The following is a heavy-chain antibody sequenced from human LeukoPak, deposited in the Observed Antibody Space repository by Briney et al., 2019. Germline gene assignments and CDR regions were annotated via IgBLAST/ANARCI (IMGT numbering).Heavy chain of an antibody. D-gene: IGHD5-12*01. CDR1: GGSISGYY. CDR3: ASWADGYDFIFDY. Sequence: KPSETLSLTCTVSGGSISGYYWTWIRQPAGKGLEWIGRIYTSGSTNYNPSLKSRVTMSVDTSKNQFSLKLSSVTAADTAVYYCASWADGYDFIFDYWGQGTLVTVSS. J-gene: IGHJ4*02. V-gene: IGHV4-4*07. CDR2: IYTSGST.